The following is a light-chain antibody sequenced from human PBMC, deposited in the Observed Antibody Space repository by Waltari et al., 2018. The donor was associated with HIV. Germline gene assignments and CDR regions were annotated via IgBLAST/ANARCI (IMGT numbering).Light chain of an antibody. CDR1: SSNIGSNS. CDR2: RNN. V-gene: IGLV1-47*01. CDR3: AAWDDSLSGYV. J-gene: IGLJ1*01. Sequence: QPVLTLPPSASGTPGQRVTISCSGSSSNIGSNSVYWYQQLPGTAPKLLIDRNNRRPSGVPDRFSGSKSGTSASLAISGLRSEDEAEYYCAAWDDSLSGYVFGTGTKVTVL.